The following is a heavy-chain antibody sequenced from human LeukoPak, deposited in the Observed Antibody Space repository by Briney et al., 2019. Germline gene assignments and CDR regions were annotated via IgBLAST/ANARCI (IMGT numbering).Heavy chain of an antibody. CDR1: GFTFSSYA. CDR3: APRGLR. CDR2: ISGSGATT. V-gene: IGHV3-23*01. J-gene: IGHJ4*02. D-gene: IGHD3-3*01. Sequence: GGSLRLSRTASGFTFSSYAMSWVRQAPGKGLEWVSAISGSGATTYYADSVRGRFTISRDNSKNTLYLQMNSLRAEDTAVYYCAPRGLRWGQGTLVTVSS.